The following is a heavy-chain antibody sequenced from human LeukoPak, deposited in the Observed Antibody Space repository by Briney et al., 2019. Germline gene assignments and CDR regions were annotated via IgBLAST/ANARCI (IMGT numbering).Heavy chain of an antibody. J-gene: IGHJ3*02. CDR1: GFTFSSYA. D-gene: IGHD6-19*01. CDR3: AKDAPGIAVAGGPEGAFDI. Sequence: PGGSLRLSCAASGFTFSSYAMSWVRQAPGKGLEWVSAISGSGGSTYYADSVKGRFTISRDNSKNTLYLQMNSLRAEDTAVYYCAKDAPGIAVAGGPEGAFDIWGQGTMVTVSS. CDR2: ISGSGGST. V-gene: IGHV3-23*01.